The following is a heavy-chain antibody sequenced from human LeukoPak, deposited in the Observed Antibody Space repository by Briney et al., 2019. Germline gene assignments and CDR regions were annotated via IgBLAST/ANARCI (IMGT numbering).Heavy chain of an antibody. J-gene: IGHJ4*02. V-gene: IGHV3-21*01. CDR2: ISSSSSYI. Sequence: PGGSLRLSCAASGFTFSSYSMNWVRQAPGEGLEWVSSISSSSSYIYYADSVKGRFTISRDNAKNSLYLQMNSLRAEDTAVYYCARAPHYDILTGYCYFDYWGQGTLVTVSS. CDR3: ARAPHYDILTGYCYFDY. D-gene: IGHD3-9*01. CDR1: GFTFSSYS.